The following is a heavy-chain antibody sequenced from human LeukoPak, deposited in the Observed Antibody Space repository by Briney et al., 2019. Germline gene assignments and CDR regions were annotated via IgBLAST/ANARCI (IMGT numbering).Heavy chain of an antibody. J-gene: IGHJ4*02. CDR3: ARLRGGVRLWEN. Sequence: SDTLSLTCSVSGGSLNIHSICWGWIRQPPGLGLEWIATICSGPTTYYNPSLRSRVTLSADTSKNQLSLMLTSMTALDTAVYYCARLRGGVRLWENWGQGTRVTVSS. CDR2: ICSGPTT. CDR1: GGSLNIHSIC. V-gene: IGHV4-39*01. D-gene: IGHD3-16*01.